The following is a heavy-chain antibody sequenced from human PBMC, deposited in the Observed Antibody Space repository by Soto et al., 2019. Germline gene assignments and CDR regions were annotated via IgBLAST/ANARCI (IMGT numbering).Heavy chain of an antibody. CDR3: AREDSSDAFDI. D-gene: IGHD3-22*01. Sequence: GGSLRLSYAASGFTFSNYAMHWVRQAPGKGLEWVAFISYDGSNKYYADSVKGRFTISRDNSKNTLYLQMNSPRAEDPAVYYCAREDSSDAFDIWGQGTMVTVSS. CDR2: ISYDGSNK. J-gene: IGHJ3*02. V-gene: IGHV3-30-3*01. CDR1: GFTFSNYA.